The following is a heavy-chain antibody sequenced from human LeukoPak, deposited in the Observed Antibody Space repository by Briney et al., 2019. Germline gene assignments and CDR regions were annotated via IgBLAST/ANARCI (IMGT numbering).Heavy chain of an antibody. CDR2: ISSSSTI. CDR3: AKDITIDY. Sequence: PGGSLRLSCAASGFTFSSYSMNWVRQAPGKGLEWVSYISSSSTIYYADSVKGRFTISRDNSKNTLYLQMNSLRAEDTAVYYCAKDITIDYWGQGTLVTVSS. D-gene: IGHD3-3*01. CDR1: GFTFSSYS. V-gene: IGHV3-48*01. J-gene: IGHJ4*02.